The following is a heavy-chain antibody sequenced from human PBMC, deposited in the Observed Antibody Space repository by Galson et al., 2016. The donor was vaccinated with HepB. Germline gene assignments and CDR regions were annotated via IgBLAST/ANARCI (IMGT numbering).Heavy chain of an antibody. CDR3: ARVGLDKRDYSNPGAYYYGMDV. V-gene: IGHV1-3*01. Sequence: SVKVSCKASGYTFTTYNMHWVRQAPGQRLEWMGWINAGSGYTEFSQKFQGRVTITRDPSASTTYMELSSLRSEDTAVYYCARVGLDKRDYSNPGAYYYGMDVWGQGTTVTVSS. J-gene: IGHJ6*02. CDR1: GYTFTTYN. CDR2: INAGSGYT. D-gene: IGHD4-11*01.